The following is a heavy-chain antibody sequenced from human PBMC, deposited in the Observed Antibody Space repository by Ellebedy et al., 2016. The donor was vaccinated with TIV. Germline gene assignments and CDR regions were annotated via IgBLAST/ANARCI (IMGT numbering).Heavy chain of an antibody. Sequence: GEFLKISCAASGFTFSSFAMSWVRQAPGKGLEWVSEISRSGETTYYGDSVKGRFTMSRDNSKNTTFLQMNSLRPEDTGVYYCAKWGSISHQYLDSWGQGALVTVSS. D-gene: IGHD3-16*01. CDR3: AKWGSISHQYLDS. V-gene: IGHV3-23*01. J-gene: IGHJ4*02. CDR1: GFTFSSFA. CDR2: ISRSGETT.